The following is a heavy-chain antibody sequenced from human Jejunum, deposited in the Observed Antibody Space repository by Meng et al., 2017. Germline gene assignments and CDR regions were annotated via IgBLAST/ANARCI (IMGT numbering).Heavy chain of an antibody. CDR2: INTNTGGT. Sequence: QVQMEQSGAEVRKPGASVKVSCRASGYTLNGFYMHWVRQAPGQGLEWMGRINTNTGGTNYAQNFKGSITLTRDTSTVYMEVNRLRSDDTAMYCCAGRSYNYDDYFDFWGRGTLVTVSS. J-gene: IGHJ4*02. CDR3: AGRSYNYDDYFDF. V-gene: IGHV1-2*06. CDR1: GYTLNGFY. D-gene: IGHD5-24*01.